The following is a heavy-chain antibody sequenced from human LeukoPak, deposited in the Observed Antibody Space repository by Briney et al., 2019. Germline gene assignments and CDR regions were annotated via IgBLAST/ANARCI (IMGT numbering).Heavy chain of an antibody. CDR3: ARESGGNPGV. V-gene: IGHV4-59*01. CDR2: IYYSGST. J-gene: IGHJ3*01. Sequence: SETLSLTCTVSGGSISSYYWSWIRQPPGKGLEWIGYIYYSGSTNYNPSLKSRVTISVDTSKNQFSLKLSSVTAADTAVYYCARESGGNPGVWGQGTMVTVSS. D-gene: IGHD2-15*01. CDR1: GGSISSYY.